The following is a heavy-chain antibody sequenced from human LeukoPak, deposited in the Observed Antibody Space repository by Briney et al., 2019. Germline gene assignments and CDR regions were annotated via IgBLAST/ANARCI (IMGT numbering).Heavy chain of an antibody. J-gene: IGHJ4*02. CDR2: IYSGGGT. D-gene: IGHD4-17*01. V-gene: IGHV3-66*01. CDR1: GFTVSTNY. Sequence: GGSLRLSCAASGFTVSTNYMSWVRQAPGKGLEWVSLIYSGGGTYYADSVKGRFTISRDNSRNTLYLQMNSLRVDDTAVYYCARGFRSETTWGYFDYWGQGALVTVSS. CDR3: ARGFRSETTWGYFDY.